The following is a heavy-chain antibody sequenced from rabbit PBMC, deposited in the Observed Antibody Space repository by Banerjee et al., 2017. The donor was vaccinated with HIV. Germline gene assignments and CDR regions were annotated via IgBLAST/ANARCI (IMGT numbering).Heavy chain of an antibody. Sequence: QSLEESGGDLVKPGASLTLTCTASGLDFSSSDWIYWVRQAPGKGLEWIACINAVTGKAVYASWAKGRFTFSKTSSTTVTLQMTSLTAADTATYFCARDTGSSFSSYGMDLWGPGTLVTVS. CDR2: INAVTGKA. D-gene: IGHD8-1*01. V-gene: IGHV1S40*01. J-gene: IGHJ6*01. CDR3: ARDTGSSFSSYGMDL. CDR1: GLDFSSSDW.